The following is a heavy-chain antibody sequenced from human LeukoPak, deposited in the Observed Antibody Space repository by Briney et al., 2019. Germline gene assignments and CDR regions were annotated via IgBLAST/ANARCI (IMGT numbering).Heavy chain of an antibody. D-gene: IGHD3-22*01. J-gene: IGHJ3*02. Sequence: PGRSLRLSCAASGFTFDDYAMHWVRQAPGQGLEWVSGISWNSGSIGYADSVKGRFTISRDNAKNSLYLQMNSLRAEDTALYYCAKDMGYDSSGYFDAFDIWGQGTMVTVSS. CDR1: GFTFDDYA. CDR2: ISWNSGSI. V-gene: IGHV3-9*01. CDR3: AKDMGYDSSGYFDAFDI.